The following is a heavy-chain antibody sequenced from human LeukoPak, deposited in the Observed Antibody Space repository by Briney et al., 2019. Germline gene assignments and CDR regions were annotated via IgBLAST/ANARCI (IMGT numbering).Heavy chain of an antibody. CDR1: GYTFTGYY. CDR2: INPNSGGT. D-gene: IGHD1-20*01. V-gene: IGHV1-2*06. J-gene: IGHJ6*02. CDR3: ARVLCNWNDGMCYYYGMDV. Sequence: ASVKVSCKASGYTFTGYYMHWVRPAPGQGLEWMGRINPNSGGTNYAQKFQGRVTMTRDTSISTAYMELSRLRSDDTAVYYCARVLCNWNDGMCYYYGMDVWGQGTTVTVSS.